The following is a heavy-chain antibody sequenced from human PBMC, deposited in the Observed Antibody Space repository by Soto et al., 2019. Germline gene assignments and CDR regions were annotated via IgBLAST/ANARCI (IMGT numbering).Heavy chain of an antibody. V-gene: IGHV4-31*03. J-gene: IGHJ3*02. CDR2: IYYSGST. Sequence: LPETLSLTCTVSGGSISSGGYYWSWIRQHPGKGLEWIGYIYYSGSTYYNPSLKSRVTISVDTSKNQFSLKLSSVTAADTAVYYCARDRGDYDSSEGAFDIWGQGTMVTVSS. D-gene: IGHD3-22*01. CDR3: ARDRGDYDSSEGAFDI. CDR1: GGSISSGGYY.